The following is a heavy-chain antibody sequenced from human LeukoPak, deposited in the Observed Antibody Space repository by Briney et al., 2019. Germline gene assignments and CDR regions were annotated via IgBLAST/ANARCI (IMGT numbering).Heavy chain of an antibody. CDR3: AKERGDEFLSGTAGFDS. CDR2: VNYDESDI. D-gene: IGHD3-3*01. J-gene: IGHJ5*01. Sequence: GGSLTLSCAASGFNISYCWNHCCRQAPGKGLVWVSRVNYDESDITYADSVKGRFTISRDNDKNTLYLRMNSLRDEDTAVYFCAKERGDEFLSGTAGFDSWAQGTVVTVSS. V-gene: IGHV3-74*01. CDR1: GFNISYCW.